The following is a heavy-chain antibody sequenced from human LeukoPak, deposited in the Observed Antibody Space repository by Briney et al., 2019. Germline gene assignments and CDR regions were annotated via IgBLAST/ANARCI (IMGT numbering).Heavy chain of an antibody. D-gene: IGHD6-13*01. CDR1: DGSFSGYY. V-gene: IGHV4-34*01. J-gene: IGHJ4*02. CDR3: ARGAPFAAAGTDY. CDR2: INHSGST. Sequence: SETLSLTCAVYDGSFSGYYWSWIRQPPGKGLEWIGEINHSGSTNYNPSLKSRVTISVDTSKNQFSLKLSSVTAADTAVYYCARGAPFAAAGTDYWGQGTLVIVSS.